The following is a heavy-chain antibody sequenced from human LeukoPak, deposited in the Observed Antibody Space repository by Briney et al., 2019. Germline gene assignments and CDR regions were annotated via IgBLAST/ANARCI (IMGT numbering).Heavy chain of an antibody. V-gene: IGHV1-46*01. CDR3: ARDRPYCGGDCYSLSDY. CDR1: GYTFTSYY. CDR2: INPSGGST. Sequence: ASVKVSCKASGYTFTSYYMHWVRQAPGQGLEWMGIINPSGGSTSYAQKFQGRVTMTTDTSTSTVYMELRSLRSDDTAVYYCARDRPYCGGDCYSLSDYWGQGTLVTVSS. D-gene: IGHD2-21*02. J-gene: IGHJ4*02.